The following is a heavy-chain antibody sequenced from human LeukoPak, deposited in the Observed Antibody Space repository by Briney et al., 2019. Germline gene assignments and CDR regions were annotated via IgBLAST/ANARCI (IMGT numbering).Heavy chain of an antibody. D-gene: IGHD2-2*01. CDR1: GFTFSSYG. J-gene: IGHJ4*02. CDR2: IWYDGSNK. Sequence: GGSLRLSCAASGFTFSSYGMHWVRQAPGKGLEWVAVIWYDGSNKYYADSVKGRFTISRDNSKNTLYLQMNSLRAEDTAVYYCARDGPPYPTKFSYFDYWGQGTLVTVSS. CDR3: ARDGPPYPTKFSYFDY. V-gene: IGHV3-33*01.